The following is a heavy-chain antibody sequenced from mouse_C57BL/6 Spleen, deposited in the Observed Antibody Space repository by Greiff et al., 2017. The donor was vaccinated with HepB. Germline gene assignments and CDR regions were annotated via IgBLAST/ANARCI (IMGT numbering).Heavy chain of an antibody. D-gene: IGHD2-5*01. Sequence: SGPVLVKPGASVKMSCKASGYTFTDYYMNWVKQSHGKSLEWVGVINPYNGGTSYNQTFKGKATLTVDKSSSTAYMELNSLTSEDSAVYYCARGDYSNYGYYAMDYWGQGTSVTVSS. V-gene: IGHV1-19*01. J-gene: IGHJ4*01. CDR1: GYTFTDYY. CDR2: INPYNGGT. CDR3: ARGDYSNYGYYAMDY.